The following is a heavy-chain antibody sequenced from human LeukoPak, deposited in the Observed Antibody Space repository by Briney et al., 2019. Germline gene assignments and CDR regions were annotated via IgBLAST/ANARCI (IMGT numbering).Heavy chain of an antibody. CDR2: IYYTGST. Sequence: SETLSLTCPVSGGSISDYYWNWIRQPPGKGLEWIGNIYYTGSTNYNPSLRSRLTISVDRSKNQFSLKLSSVTATDSAIYYCARKSARGGDFDYWGQGTLVSVSS. V-gene: IGHV4-59*08. D-gene: IGHD3-10*01. CDR1: GGSISDYY. J-gene: IGHJ4*02. CDR3: ARKSARGGDFDY.